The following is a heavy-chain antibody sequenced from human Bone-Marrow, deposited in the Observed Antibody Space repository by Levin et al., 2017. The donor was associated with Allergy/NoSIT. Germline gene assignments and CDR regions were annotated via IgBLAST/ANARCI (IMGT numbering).Heavy chain of an antibody. CDR1: GFTFEHYA. CDR3: VKEKEDTPNHWYFDL. J-gene: IGHJ2*01. V-gene: IGHV3-9*01. Sequence: PGGSLRLSCSASGFTFEHYAMHWIRQAPGKGLEWVSSVSWNSGSIAYADSVKGRFTISRDNGKNSLLLQMNSLREEDTALYYCVKEKEDTPNHWYFDLWGRGTLVTVSS. CDR2: VSWNSGSI.